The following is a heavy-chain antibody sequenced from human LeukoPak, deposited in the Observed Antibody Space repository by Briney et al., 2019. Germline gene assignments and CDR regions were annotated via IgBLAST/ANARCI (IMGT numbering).Heavy chain of an antibody. CDR2: ISSSSSYI. CDR3: ARASEEQLVDVYSDY. CDR1: GFTFSSYS. V-gene: IGHV3-21*01. J-gene: IGHJ4*02. D-gene: IGHD6-6*01. Sequence: PGGSLRLSCAASGFTFSSYSMNWVRQAPGKGLEWVSSISSSSSYIYYADSVKGRFTISRDNAKTSLYVQMKSLRAEDTAVYYCARASEEQLVDVYSDYWGQGTLVTVSS.